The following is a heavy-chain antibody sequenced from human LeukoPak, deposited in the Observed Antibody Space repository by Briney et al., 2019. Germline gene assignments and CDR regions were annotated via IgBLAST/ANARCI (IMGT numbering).Heavy chain of an antibody. V-gene: IGHV4-38-2*02. CDR3: ARVQSDYDSSGTYFDY. J-gene: IGHJ4*02. Sequence: PSETLSLTCTVSRYSISSGFYWGWIRQPPGKGLEWIGSIYSSGTTYYNPSLKSRVTISVDRSKNQFSLKLSSVTAADTAVYYCARVQSDYDSSGTYFDYWGQGTLVTVSS. CDR1: RYSISSGFY. D-gene: IGHD3-22*01. CDR2: IYSSGTT.